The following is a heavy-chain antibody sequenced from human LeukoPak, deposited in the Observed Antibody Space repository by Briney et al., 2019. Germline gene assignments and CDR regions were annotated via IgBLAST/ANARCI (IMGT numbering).Heavy chain of an antibody. V-gene: IGHV3-53*01. Sequence: GGSLRLSCAASGFTVSSNYMTWVRQAPGKGLEWVSVIYSGGSTYYADSLKGRFTISRDNSKNTLYLQMNSLRAEDTAVYYCANGAAASQYAFDIWGQGTMVTVSS. CDR1: GFTVSSNY. CDR2: IYSGGST. D-gene: IGHD6-13*01. J-gene: IGHJ3*02. CDR3: ANGAAASQYAFDI.